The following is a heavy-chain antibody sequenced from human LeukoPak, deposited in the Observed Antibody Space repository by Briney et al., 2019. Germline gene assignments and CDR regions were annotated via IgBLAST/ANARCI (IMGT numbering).Heavy chain of an antibody. J-gene: IGHJ6*03. V-gene: IGHV1-8*03. CDR1: GYTFTSYD. CDR3: ARGSSSSYYYYYMDV. D-gene: IGHD6-6*01. Sequence: ASVKVSCKASGYTFTSYDINWVRQATGQGLGWMGWMNPNSGNTGYAQKFQGRVTITRNTSISTAYMELSSLRSEDTAVYYCARGSSSSYYYYYMDVWGKGTTVTVSS. CDR2: MNPNSGNT.